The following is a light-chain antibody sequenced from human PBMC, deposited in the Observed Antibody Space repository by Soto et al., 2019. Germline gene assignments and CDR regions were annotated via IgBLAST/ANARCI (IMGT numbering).Light chain of an antibody. CDR2: DAS. V-gene: IGKV1-5*01. J-gene: IGKJ2*01. Sequence: DIQMTQSPSTLCASVGDRVTITCRASQSIRSWLAWYQQKPGKAPKLLIYDASTLESGVPSRFSGSGSGTHFTLTIISLQPDDFATYYCQHYNIYPYTFGQGTQLEIK. CDR3: QHYNIYPYT. CDR1: QSIRSW.